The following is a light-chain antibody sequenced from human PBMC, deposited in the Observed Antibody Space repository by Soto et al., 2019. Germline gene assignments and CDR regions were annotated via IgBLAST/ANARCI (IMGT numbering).Light chain of an antibody. J-gene: IGKJ1*01. V-gene: IGKV1-5*03. CDR2: KAS. Sequence: DIQMTQSPSTLSASVGDRVTITCLDSQSISIWLAWYQQKPGKAPKLLIYKASSLESGVPSRFSGSGSGTEFTLTISSLQPDDFATYYCQQYNSYPWTFGQGTKVEIK. CDR3: QQYNSYPWT. CDR1: QSISIW.